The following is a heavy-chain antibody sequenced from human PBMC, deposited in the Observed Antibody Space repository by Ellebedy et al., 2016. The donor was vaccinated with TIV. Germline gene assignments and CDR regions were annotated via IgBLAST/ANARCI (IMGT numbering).Heavy chain of an antibody. CDR2: TSSRSTFI. J-gene: IGHJ4*02. CDR3: ARGSTGGPIDY. D-gene: IGHD1-14*01. Sequence: GESLKISCAASGFTFGDSNMNWVRQAPGKGLEWVSHTSSRSTFIYMSDSLKGRFTVSRDNANNSLYLQMNGLRADDTAVYHCARGSTGGPIDYWGLGTLVTVSS. V-gene: IGHV3-21*05. CDR1: GFTFGDSN.